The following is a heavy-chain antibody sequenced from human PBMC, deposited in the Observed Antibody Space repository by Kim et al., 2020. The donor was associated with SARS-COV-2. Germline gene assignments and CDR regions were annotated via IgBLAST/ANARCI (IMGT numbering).Heavy chain of an antibody. J-gene: IGHJ2*01. Sequence: GGSLRLSCAASGFTFSNAWMSWVRQAPGKGLEWVGRIKSKTDGGTTDYAAPVKGRFTISRDDSKNTLYLQMNSLKTEDTAVYYCTTAAEYYDSGWYFDLWGRGTLVTVSS. CDR1: GFTFSNAW. CDR2: IKSKTDGGTT. V-gene: IGHV3-15*01. D-gene: IGHD3-22*01. CDR3: TTAAEYYDSGWYFDL.